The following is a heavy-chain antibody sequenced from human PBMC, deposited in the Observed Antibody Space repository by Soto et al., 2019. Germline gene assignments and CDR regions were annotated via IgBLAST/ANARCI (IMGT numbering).Heavy chain of an antibody. J-gene: IGHJ3*02. CDR3: AGDKERRGDSIGDYVPDAFDI. CDR1: GFTFSDYY. V-gene: IGHV3-11*01. CDR2: ISSSDSTI. D-gene: IGHD3-22*01. Sequence: QVQLVESGGGLVKPGGSLRLSCAASGFTFSDYYMNWIRQAPGKGLEWVSYISSSDSTIYYADSVKGRFTISRDNAQNSLYMQINGLRAEDTAVYSCAGDKERRGDSIGDYVPDAFDIWGQGTMVTVSS.